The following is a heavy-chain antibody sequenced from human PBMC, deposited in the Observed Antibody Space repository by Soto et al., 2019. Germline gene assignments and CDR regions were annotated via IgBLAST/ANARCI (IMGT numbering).Heavy chain of an antibody. V-gene: IGHV4-31*03. CDR2: IYYSGST. J-gene: IGHJ6*02. D-gene: IGHD6-6*01. CDR1: GGPICSGGYY. CDR3: AEGIAARRYYGMDV. Sequence: SETLSLTCTVSGGPICSGGYYWSWIRQHPGKGLEWIGYIYYSGSTYYNPSLKSRVTISVDTSKNQFSLKLSSVTAADTAVYYCAEGIAARRYYGMDVWGQGTTVTVSS.